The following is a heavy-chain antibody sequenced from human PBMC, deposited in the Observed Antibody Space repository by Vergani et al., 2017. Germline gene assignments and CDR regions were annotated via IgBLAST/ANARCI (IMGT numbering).Heavy chain of an antibody. CDR1: GFLFSVYW. V-gene: IGHV3-30*18. D-gene: IGHD1-26*01. Sequence: VDLVESGGGLAQPGGSLRLSCAASGFLFSVYWLNWVRQSPGGGLEWVAVISYDGSNKYYADSVKGRFTISRDNSKNTLYLQMNSLRAEDTAVYYCAKERGIATVGATGSFDYWGQGTLVTVSS. CDR3: AKERGIATVGATGSFDY. CDR2: ISYDGSNK. J-gene: IGHJ4*02.